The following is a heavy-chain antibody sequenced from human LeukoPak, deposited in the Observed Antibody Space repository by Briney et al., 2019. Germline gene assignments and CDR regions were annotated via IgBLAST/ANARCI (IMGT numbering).Heavy chain of an antibody. CDR2: IYSGGST. CDR3: ARVWAAAQGGPWFDP. D-gene: IGHD6-13*01. Sequence: GGPLRLSCAASGFTVSSNYMSWVRQAPGKGLEWVSVIYSGGSTYYADSVKGRFTISRDNSKNTLYLQMNSLRAEDTAVYYCARVWAAAQGGPWFDPWGQGTLVTVSS. CDR1: GFTVSSNY. J-gene: IGHJ5*02. V-gene: IGHV3-53*01.